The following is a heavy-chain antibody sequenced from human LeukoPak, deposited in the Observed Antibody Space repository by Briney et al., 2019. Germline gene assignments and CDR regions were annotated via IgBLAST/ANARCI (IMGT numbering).Heavy chain of an antibody. CDR1: GFTFSSYG. D-gene: IGHD3-3*01. V-gene: IGHV3-33*01. Sequence: GRSLRLSCAASGFTFSSYGMHWVRQAPGKGLEWVAVMWYDGSNKYYADSVKGRFTISRDNSKNTLYLQMNSLRAEDTAVYYCARERFLEWLTNYYYYGMDVWGQGTTVTVSS. J-gene: IGHJ6*02. CDR3: ARERFLEWLTNYYYYGMDV. CDR2: MWYDGSNK.